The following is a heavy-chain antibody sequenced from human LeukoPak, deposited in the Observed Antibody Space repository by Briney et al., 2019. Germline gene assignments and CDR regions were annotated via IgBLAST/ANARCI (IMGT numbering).Heavy chain of an antibody. CDR3: ARRRGDYGSGELNI. Sequence: PSETLSLTCTVSGGSISSYYWSWIRQPPGKGLEWIGYIYYSGSTNYNPSLKSRVTISVDTSKNQFSLKLSSVTAVDTAVYYCARRRGDYGSGELNIWGQGTMVTVSS. CDR1: GGSISSYY. D-gene: IGHD3-10*01. V-gene: IGHV4-59*08. J-gene: IGHJ3*02. CDR2: IYYSGST.